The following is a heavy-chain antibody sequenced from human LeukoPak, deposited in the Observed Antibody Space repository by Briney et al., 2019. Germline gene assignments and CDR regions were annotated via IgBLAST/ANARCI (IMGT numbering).Heavy chain of an antibody. V-gene: IGHV1-69*04. D-gene: IGHD6-19*01. CDR1: GGTFSSYA. J-gene: IGHJ4*02. Sequence: TVKVSCKASGGTFSSYAISWVRQAPGQGLEWMGRIIPILGIANYAQKFQGRVTITADKSTSTAYMALSSLRSEDTAVYYCARNGIAVAVTKYYFDYWGQGTLVTVSS. CDR3: ARNGIAVAVTKYYFDY. CDR2: IIPILGIA.